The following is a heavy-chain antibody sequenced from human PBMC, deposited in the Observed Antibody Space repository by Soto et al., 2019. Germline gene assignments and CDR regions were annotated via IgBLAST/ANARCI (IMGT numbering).Heavy chain of an antibody. D-gene: IGHD2-15*01. CDR2: IDYSGST. CDR3: ARHTPAISISDH. J-gene: IGHJ4*02. Sequence: QLQLQESGPGLVKPSETLSLTCTVSGGSISSSSYYWGWIRQPPGKGLEWIGSIDYSGSTYYNPSLKSRVTISVDTSKNQFSLKLSSVTAADTAVYYCARHTPAISISDHWGQGTLVTVS. CDR1: GGSISSSSYY. V-gene: IGHV4-39*01.